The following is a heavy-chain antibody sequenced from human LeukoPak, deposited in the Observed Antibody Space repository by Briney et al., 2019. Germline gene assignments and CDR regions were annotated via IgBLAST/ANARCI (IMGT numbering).Heavy chain of an antibody. J-gene: IGHJ6*03. D-gene: IGHD5-18*01. CDR2: INHSGST. V-gene: IGHV4-34*01. CDR3: ARDLRYSHGWGYYYYYYYMDV. Sequence: PSETLSLTCAVYGGSFSGYYWSWIRQPPGKGLEWIGEINHSGSTNYNPSLKSRVTISVDTSKNQFSLKLSSVTAADTAVYYCARDLRYSHGWGYYYYYYYMDVWGKGTTVTVSS. CDR1: GGSFSGYY.